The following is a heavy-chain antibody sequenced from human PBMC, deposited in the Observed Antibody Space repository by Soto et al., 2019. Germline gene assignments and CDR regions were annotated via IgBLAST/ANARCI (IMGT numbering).Heavy chain of an antibody. CDR3: VRDIRSGAF. D-gene: IGHD3-3*01. CDR2: IHPDGSMT. V-gene: IGHV3-74*01. Sequence: GGSLRLSCAASGFKFSDSWMHWVRQAPGKGLVWVSRIHPDGSMTHYADSVKGRFTTSRDNVKNTVFLQLSSLRAEDTAIYYCVRDIRSGAFWARGPLVPVSS. J-gene: IGHJ4*02. CDR1: GFKFSDSW.